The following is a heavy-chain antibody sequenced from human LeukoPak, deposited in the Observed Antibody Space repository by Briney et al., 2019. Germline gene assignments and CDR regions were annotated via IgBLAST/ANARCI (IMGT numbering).Heavy chain of an antibody. CDR2: ISYDGSNK. CDR1: GFTFSIYG. CDR3: ARQYDSSAYSAFDI. J-gene: IGHJ3*02. V-gene: IGHV3-30*03. Sequence: GGSLRLSCAASGFTFSIYGMHWVRQAPGKGLEWVAVISYDGSNKFYADSVKGRFTISRDNSKNTLYLQMNSLRAEDTAVYYCARQYDSSAYSAFDIWGQGTMVTVSS. D-gene: IGHD3-22*01.